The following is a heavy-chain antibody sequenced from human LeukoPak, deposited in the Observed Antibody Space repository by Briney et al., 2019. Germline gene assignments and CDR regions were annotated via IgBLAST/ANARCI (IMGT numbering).Heavy chain of an antibody. Sequence: GSLRLSCAASGFTFSSYSMNWVRQAPGKGLEWVSSISSSSSYIYYADSVKGRFTISRDNAKNSLYLQMNSLRAEDTAVYYCAGGDFWSGYHPTTDAFDIWGQGTMVTVSS. CDR2: ISSSSSYI. J-gene: IGHJ3*02. CDR1: GFTFSSYS. V-gene: IGHV3-21*01. CDR3: AGGDFWSGYHPTTDAFDI. D-gene: IGHD3-3*01.